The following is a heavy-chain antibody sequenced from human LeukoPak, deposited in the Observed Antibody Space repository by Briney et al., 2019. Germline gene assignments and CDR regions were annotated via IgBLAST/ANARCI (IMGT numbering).Heavy chain of an antibody. CDR1: GFTFSSYE. D-gene: IGHD3-3*01. V-gene: IGHV3-48*03. J-gene: IGHJ4*02. CDR3: AVPPSVLRFLEWTPESDY. Sequence: GGSLRLSCAASGFTFSSYEMNWVRQAPGKGLEWVSHISSSGSTIYYADSVKGRFTISRDNAKNSLYLQMNSLRAEDTAVYYCAVPPSVLRFLEWTPESDYWGQGTLVTVSS. CDR2: ISSSGSTI.